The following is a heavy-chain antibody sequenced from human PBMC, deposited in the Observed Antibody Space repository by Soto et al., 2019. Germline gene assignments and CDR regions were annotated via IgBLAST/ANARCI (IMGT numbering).Heavy chain of an antibody. CDR1: GFTFSSYA. D-gene: IGHD2-21*02. Sequence: PGGSLRLSCAASGFTFSSYAMHWVRQAPGKGLEWVAVISYDGSNKYYADSVKGRFTISRDNSKNTLYLQMNSLRAEDTAVYYCAREGGGGDSYYYYGMDVWGQGTTVTVS. CDR3: AREGGGGDSYYYYGMDV. J-gene: IGHJ6*02. CDR2: ISYDGSNK. V-gene: IGHV3-30-3*01.